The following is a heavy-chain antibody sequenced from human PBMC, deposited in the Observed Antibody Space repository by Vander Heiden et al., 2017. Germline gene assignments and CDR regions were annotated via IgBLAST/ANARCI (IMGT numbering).Heavy chain of an antibody. CDR2: ISGSGGTT. Sequence: EVQLLESGGGLVQPGGSLRLSCAASGFTFSTYAMTWVRQAPGKGLQWVSSISGSGGTTYYADSVKGRFTISRDNSKNTLYVQMNSLRAEDTAMYYCAKEWAGDPLWRGQGTLVTVSS. J-gene: IGHJ4*02. V-gene: IGHV3-23*01. CDR3: AKEWAGDPLW. D-gene: IGHD7-27*01. CDR1: GFTFSTYA.